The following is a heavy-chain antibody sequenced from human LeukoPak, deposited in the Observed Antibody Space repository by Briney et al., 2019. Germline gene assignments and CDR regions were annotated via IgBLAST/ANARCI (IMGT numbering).Heavy chain of an antibody. V-gene: IGHV1-2*02. CDR3: ARSGFGSGISFDH. CDR2: INPNSGGT. J-gene: IGHJ5*02. Sequence: ASVKVSCKASGYTFTGYYMHWVRQAPGQGLEWMGWINPNSGGTNYAQKFQGRVTMTRDTSISTAYMELSSLRSEDTAVYYCARSGFGSGISFDHWGQGTLVTVSS. CDR1: GYTFTGYY. D-gene: IGHD3-10*01.